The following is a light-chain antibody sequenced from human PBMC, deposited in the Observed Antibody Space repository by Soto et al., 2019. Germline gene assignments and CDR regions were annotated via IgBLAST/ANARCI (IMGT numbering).Light chain of an antibody. CDR3: QQYNGFWT. Sequence: DLQMTQSPSTLSASVGDRVTITCRASQSISSWLAWYRQKPGKAPKLLIYDASSLESGVPSRFSGSGSGTEFTLTISSLQPEDFASYYCQQYNGFWTFGQGTKVDNK. CDR2: DAS. CDR1: QSISSW. V-gene: IGKV1-5*01. J-gene: IGKJ1*01.